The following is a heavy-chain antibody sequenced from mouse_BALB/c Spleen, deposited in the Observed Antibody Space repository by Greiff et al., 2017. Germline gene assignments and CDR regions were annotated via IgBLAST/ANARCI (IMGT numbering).Heavy chain of an antibody. CDR1: GFTFSSYG. J-gene: IGHJ2*01. CDR2: ISSGGSYT. V-gene: IGHV5-6*01. D-gene: IGHD2-3*01. CDR3: ARQVIYDGYLDY. Sequence: EVQRVESGGDLVKPGGSLKLSCAASGFTFSSYGMSWVRQTPDKRLEWVATISSGGSYTYYPDSVKGRFTISRDNAKNTLYLQMSSLKSEDTAMYYCARQVIYDGYLDYWGQGTTLTVSS.